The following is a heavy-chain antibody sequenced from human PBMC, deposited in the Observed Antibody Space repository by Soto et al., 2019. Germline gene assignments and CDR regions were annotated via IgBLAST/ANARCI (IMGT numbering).Heavy chain of an antibody. CDR3: ARAGVATDY. D-gene: IGHD5-12*01. CDR1: GFTFSSYA. Sequence: QVQLVESGGGVVQPGRSLRLSCAASGFTFSSYAMHWVRQAPGKGLEWVAVISYDGSNKYYADSVKGRFTISRDNSKNTLYLQMNSLRAEDTAVYYGARAGVATDYWGQGTLVTVSS. CDR2: ISYDGSNK. V-gene: IGHV3-30-3*01. J-gene: IGHJ4*02.